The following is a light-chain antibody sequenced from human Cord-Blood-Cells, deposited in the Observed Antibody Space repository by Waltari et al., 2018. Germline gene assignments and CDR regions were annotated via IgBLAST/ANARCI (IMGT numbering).Light chain of an antibody. V-gene: IGLV2-11*01. Sequence: SALTQPLSVSRPPDLSGTTSCTVDTTYLGGYNYVPWYQQHQGKAPKRMIYDVSKRPSGVPDRFSGSKSGNTASLTISGLQAEDEADYYCCSYAGSYTFVFGGGTKLTVL. CDR2: DVS. J-gene: IGLJ3*02. CDR1: TTYLGGYNY. CDR3: CSYAGSYTFV.